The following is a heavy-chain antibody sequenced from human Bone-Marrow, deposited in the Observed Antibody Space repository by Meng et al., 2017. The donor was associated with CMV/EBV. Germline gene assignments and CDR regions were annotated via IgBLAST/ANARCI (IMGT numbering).Heavy chain of an antibody. D-gene: IGHD7-27*01. J-gene: IGHJ3*02. CDR1: GFTFSSFW. V-gene: IGHV3-7*03. CDR2: IKEDGSDK. Sequence: GESLKISCAASGFTFSSFWMSWVRQAPGKGLGWVANIKEDGSDKNYVDSVKGRFTISRDNSKNTLFLQMNSLRAEDTAVYYCARDGSNRGPALDIWGQGTMVTVSS. CDR3: ARDGSNRGPALDI.